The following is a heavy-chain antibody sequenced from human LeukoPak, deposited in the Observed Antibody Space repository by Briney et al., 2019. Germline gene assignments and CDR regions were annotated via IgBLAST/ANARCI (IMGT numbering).Heavy chain of an antibody. J-gene: IGHJ4*02. CDR2: INPQSGGT. D-gene: IGHD3-10*01. CDR1: GFHFFSYY. Sequence: GASVKVSCKSSGFHFFSYYIHWVRQAPGQGLDWVGWINPQSGGTRYAQKFQDRVTVTSDASINTAYMELSRLRSDDKAVYYCATDPGHSGMDHWGRGSLVTVSS. V-gene: IGHV1-2*02. CDR3: ATDPGHSGMDH.